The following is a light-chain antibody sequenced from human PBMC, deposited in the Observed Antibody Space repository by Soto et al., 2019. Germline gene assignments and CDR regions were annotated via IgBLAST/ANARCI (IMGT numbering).Light chain of an antibody. CDR1: QSIGRW. Sequence: DIQMTQSPSTLSAFVGDRVTITCRASQSIGRWLAWYQQKPGKAPKLLIYDASSLESGVPSRFSGSGSGTEFTLTISRLQHDDFTTYYCQQYNTYSPERTSGQGTKVEGK. CDR3: QQYNTYSPERT. V-gene: IGKV1-5*01. J-gene: IGKJ1*01. CDR2: DAS.